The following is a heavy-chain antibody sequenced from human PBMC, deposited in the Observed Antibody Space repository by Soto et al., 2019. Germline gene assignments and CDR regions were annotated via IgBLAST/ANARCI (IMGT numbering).Heavy chain of an antibody. Sequence: QVQLVQSGAEVRKPGASVTVSCRSSGDSFNDYYIHWVRQAPGQGFEWMGWINPNGGVTKYAQKFQGWVSRTRDTSIRTVDMQLSRLRSDDTAVYYCARESGGATATLDYYYFYMDVWGTGTTVTVSS. CDR3: ARESGGATATLDYYYFYMDV. J-gene: IGHJ6*03. D-gene: IGHD5-12*01. V-gene: IGHV1-2*04. CDR1: GDSFNDYY. CDR2: INPNGGVT.